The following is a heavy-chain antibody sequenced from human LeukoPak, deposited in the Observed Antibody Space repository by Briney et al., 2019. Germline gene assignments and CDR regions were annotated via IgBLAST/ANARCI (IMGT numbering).Heavy chain of an antibody. V-gene: IGHV1-46*01. CDR1: GGTFSSYA. CDR2: INPSDPST. D-gene: IGHD1-26*01. CDR3: ARLARYSWSPISPLYYYYYMDV. Sequence: ASVKVSCKASGGTFSSYAISWVRQAPGQGPEWMGIINPSDPSTTYAQKFQGRVTMTRDMSTSTVYMELSSLRSEDTAVYYCARLARYSWSPISPLYYYYYMDVWGKGTTVTVSS. J-gene: IGHJ6*03.